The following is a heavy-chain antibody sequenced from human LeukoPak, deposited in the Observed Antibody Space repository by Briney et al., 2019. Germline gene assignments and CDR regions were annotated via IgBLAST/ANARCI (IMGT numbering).Heavy chain of an antibody. CDR3: ARVPVEEWIFDY. V-gene: IGHV4-38-2*02. J-gene: IGHJ4*02. D-gene: IGHD3-3*01. CDR2: IYHSGST. CDR1: GYSISSGYY. Sequence: PSETLSLTCTVSGYSISSGYYWGWIRQPPGKGLEWIGSIYHSGSTYYNPSLKSRVTISVDKSKNQFSLKLSSVTAADTAVYYCARVPVEEWIFDYWGQGTLVTVSS.